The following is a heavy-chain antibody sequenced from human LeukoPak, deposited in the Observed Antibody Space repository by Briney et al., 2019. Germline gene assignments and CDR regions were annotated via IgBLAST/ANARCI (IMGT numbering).Heavy chain of an antibody. CDR1: GGSISSSRYY. D-gene: IGHD6-19*01. CDR2: IYYSGST. CDR3: ARTLIAVAGTQPFDY. V-gene: IGHV4-39*01. Sequence: PSETLSLTCTVSGGSISSSRYYWGWIRQPPGKGLEWIGSIYYSGSTYYNPSLKSRVTISVDTSKNQFSLKLSSVTAADTAVYYCARTLIAVAGTQPFDYWGQGTLVTVSS. J-gene: IGHJ4*02.